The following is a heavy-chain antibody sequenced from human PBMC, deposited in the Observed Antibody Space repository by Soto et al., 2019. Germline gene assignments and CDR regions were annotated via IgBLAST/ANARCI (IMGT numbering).Heavy chain of an antibody. CDR3: ARDGWLQSGARAFDI. CDR2: ISYDGSNK. Sequence: QVQLVKSGGGVVQPGRSLRLSCAASGFTFSSYAMHWARQAPGKGLEWVAVISYDGSNKYYADSVKGRFTISRDNSKNTLYLQMNSLRAEDTAVYYCARDGWLQSGARAFDIWGQGTMVTVSS. J-gene: IGHJ3*02. CDR1: GFTFSSYA. V-gene: IGHV3-30-3*01. D-gene: IGHD5-12*01.